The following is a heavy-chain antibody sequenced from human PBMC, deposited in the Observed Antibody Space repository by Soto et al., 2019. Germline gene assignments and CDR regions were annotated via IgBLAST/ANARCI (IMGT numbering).Heavy chain of an antibody. CDR1: GYTFTSYA. Sequence: QVQLVQSGAEVKKPGASVKVSCKASGYTFTSYAMHWVRQAPGQRLEWMGWINAGNGNTKYSQKFQGRVTITRDTSASTAYMELSSLRSEDTAVYYCAREPGITMIVAFDLWGRGTLVTVSS. J-gene: IGHJ2*01. D-gene: IGHD3-22*01. V-gene: IGHV1-3*01. CDR2: INAGNGNT. CDR3: AREPGITMIVAFDL.